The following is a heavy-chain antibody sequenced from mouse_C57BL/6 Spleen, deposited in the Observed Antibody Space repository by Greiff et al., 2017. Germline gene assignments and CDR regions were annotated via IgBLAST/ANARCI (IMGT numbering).Heavy chain of an antibody. D-gene: IGHD1-1*01. V-gene: IGHV1-55*01. CDR1: GYTFTSYW. CDR3: AMVYYGSSYWYFDV. CDR2: IYPGSGST. J-gene: IGHJ1*03. Sequence: QVQLQQPGAELVKPGASVKMSCKASGYTFTSYWITWVKQRPGQGLEWIGDIYPGSGSTNYNEKFKSTATLTVDTSSSTAYMQLSSLTSEDSAVYYCAMVYYGSSYWYFDVWGTGTTVTVSS.